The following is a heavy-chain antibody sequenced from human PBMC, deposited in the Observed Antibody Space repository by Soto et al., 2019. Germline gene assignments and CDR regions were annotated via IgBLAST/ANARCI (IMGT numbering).Heavy chain of an antibody. CDR1: GFTFSRYY. CDR2: ISTTSTYT. D-gene: IGHD2-2*01. Sequence: EFQLVESGGGLVEPGESLRLSCAASGFTFSRYYMNWVRQAPGKGLEWVSSISTTSTYTHYADSLKGRFTISRDNAKKLLYLQRDSLRAEDTAVYYCARDDGLSSTNVKAFDIWGQGTKVTVSS. CDR3: ARDDGLSSTNVKAFDI. V-gene: IGHV3-21*01. J-gene: IGHJ3*02.